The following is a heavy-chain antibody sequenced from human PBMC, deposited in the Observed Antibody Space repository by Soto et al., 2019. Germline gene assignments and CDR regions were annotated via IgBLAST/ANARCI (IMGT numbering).Heavy chain of an antibody. CDR3: ARVYYFCRGRTNYRVLAL. CDR1: EFTCNGYS. D-gene: IGHD3-3*01. Sequence: GGSLRLACAAYEFTCNGYSMSWVRQSPGRGLEGVANIRRDGSEEDYVGSMRGRLTISRDNAKNSLYLQMNSLRAEDAAVYYCARVYYFCRGRTNYRVLALSAQRTIVT. J-gene: IGHJ3*01. V-gene: IGHV3-7*01. CDR2: IRRDGSEE.